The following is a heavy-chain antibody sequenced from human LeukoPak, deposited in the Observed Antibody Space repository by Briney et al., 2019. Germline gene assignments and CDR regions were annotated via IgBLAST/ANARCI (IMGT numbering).Heavy chain of an antibody. V-gene: IGHV3-23*01. D-gene: IGHD5-24*01. J-gene: IGHJ4*02. Sequence: PGGSLRLSCAASGFTFSSYAMSWVRQAPGKRLEWVSAISTSGGSTYYADSVKGRFTISRDNSENTLYLQMKSLRAEDTAVYYCARGDGYNFFDYWGQGTLVTVSS. CDR1: GFTFSSYA. CDR2: ISTSGGST. CDR3: ARGDGYNFFDY.